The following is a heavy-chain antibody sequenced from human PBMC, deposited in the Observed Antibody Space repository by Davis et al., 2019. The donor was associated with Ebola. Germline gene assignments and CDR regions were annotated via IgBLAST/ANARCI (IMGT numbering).Heavy chain of an antibody. V-gene: IGHV1-18*04. CDR2: ISAYNGNA. Sequence: AASVKVSCKASGYTFTGYYMHWARQAPGQGLEWMGWISAYNGNAKYAQSLQGRVTMTTDTSTSTAYMELRSLRSDDTAVYYCARGSIVVAGGDYWGQGTLVTVSS. CDR3: ARGSIVVAGGDY. CDR1: GYTFTGYY. J-gene: IGHJ4*02. D-gene: IGHD6-19*01.